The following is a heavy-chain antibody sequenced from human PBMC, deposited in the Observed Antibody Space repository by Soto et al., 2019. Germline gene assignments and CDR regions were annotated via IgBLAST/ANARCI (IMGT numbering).Heavy chain of an antibody. CDR1: GFTFSNAW. D-gene: IGHD3-3*01. Sequence: EVQLVESGGGLVKPGGSLRLSCAASGFTFSNAWMSWVRQAPGKGLEWVGRIKSKTDGGTTDYAAPVKGRFTISRDDSKNTLYLQMNSLKTEDTAVYYCTSRVVTPYYYYMDVWGKGITVTVSS. V-gene: IGHV3-15*01. CDR2: IKSKTDGGTT. J-gene: IGHJ6*03. CDR3: TSRVVTPYYYYMDV.